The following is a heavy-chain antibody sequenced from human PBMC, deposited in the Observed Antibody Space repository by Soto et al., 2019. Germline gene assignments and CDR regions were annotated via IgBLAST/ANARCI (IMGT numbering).Heavy chain of an antibody. CDR3: ARGQRSPESIDP. Sequence: TSKTLSLTCTVTGGAISGYYWTWMRQSAGGGLEWIGRIYSSGSTNYNPSLKSRVTISLDTSMNHFSLRLSSVTAADTAVYYCARGQRSPESIDPWCKAT. J-gene: IGHJ5*02. CDR2: IYSSGST. CDR1: GGAISGYY. V-gene: IGHV4-4*07. D-gene: IGHD6-25*01.